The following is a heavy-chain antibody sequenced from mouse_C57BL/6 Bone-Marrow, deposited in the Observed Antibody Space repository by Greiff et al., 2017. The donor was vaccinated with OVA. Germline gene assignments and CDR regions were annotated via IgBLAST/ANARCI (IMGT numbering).Heavy chain of an antibody. V-gene: IGHV1-72*01. Sequence: QVQLQQPGAELVKPGASVKLSCKASGYTFTSYWMPWVKQRPGRGLDGIGRIAPNSGGTKYNEKFKSKATLTVDKPSSTAYMQLSSLTSEDSAVYYCARAYGNFDYWGQGTTLTVSS. D-gene: IGHD2-1*01. CDR2: IAPNSGGT. CDR1: GYTFTSYW. J-gene: IGHJ2*01. CDR3: ARAYGNFDY.